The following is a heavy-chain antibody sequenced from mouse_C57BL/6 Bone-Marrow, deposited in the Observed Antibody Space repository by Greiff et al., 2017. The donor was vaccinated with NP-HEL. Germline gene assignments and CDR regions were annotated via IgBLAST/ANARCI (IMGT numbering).Heavy chain of an antibody. J-gene: IGHJ2*01. CDR3: ARHATVVATEGYYFDY. CDR2: ISSGGSYT. Sequence: EVQVVESGGDLVKPGGSLKLSCAASGFTFSSYGMSWVRQTPDKRLEWVATISSGGSYTYYPDSVKGRFSISRDNAKNTLYLQMSSLKSEDTAMYYCARHATVVATEGYYFDYWGQGTTLTVSS. V-gene: IGHV5-6*01. CDR1: GFTFSSYG. D-gene: IGHD1-1*01.